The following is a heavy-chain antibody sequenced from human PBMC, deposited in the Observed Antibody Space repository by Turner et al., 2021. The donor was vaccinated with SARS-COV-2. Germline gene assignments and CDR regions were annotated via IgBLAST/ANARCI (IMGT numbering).Heavy chain of an antibody. CDR2: IYSSGST. J-gene: IGHJ4*02. V-gene: IGHV4-59*08. Sequence: QVQLQESGPGLVKPSETLSLTCTVSGGSISSYYWSWIRQPPGKGLEWIGYIYSSGSTNYNPSLKSRVTISVDTSKNQFSLKLSSVTAADTAVYYCARQSSGWYLPYFDYWGQGTLVTVSS. CDR1: GGSISSYY. CDR3: ARQSSGWYLPYFDY. D-gene: IGHD6-19*01.